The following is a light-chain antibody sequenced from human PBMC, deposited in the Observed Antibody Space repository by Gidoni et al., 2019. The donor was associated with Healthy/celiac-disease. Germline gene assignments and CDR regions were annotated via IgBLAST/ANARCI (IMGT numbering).Light chain of an antibody. CDR1: QGISSY. CDR3: QQLNSYPLT. Sequence: DIRLTKSPSFLSASVGARVTITCRASQGISSYLAWYQQKPGKAPKPLIYAASTLQSGVPSRFSGSGSGTEFTLTISSLQPEDFATYYCQQLNSYPLTFGGGTKVEIK. CDR2: AAS. J-gene: IGKJ4*01. V-gene: IGKV1-9*01.